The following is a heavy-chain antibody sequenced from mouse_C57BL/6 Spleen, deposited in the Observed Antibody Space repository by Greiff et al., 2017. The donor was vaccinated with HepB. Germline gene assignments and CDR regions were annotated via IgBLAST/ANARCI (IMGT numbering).Heavy chain of an antibody. V-gene: IGHV6-3*01. CDR1: GFTFSNYW. J-gene: IGHJ1*03. Sequence: EVKVEESGGGLVQPGGSMKLSCVASGFTFSNYWMNWVRQSPEKGLEWVVQISLKSDNYATHYSVSVKGRFTISRDDSKSSVYLQRNNLRAEDTGIYYCTGGYFDVWGTGTTVTVSS. CDR2: ISLKSDNYAT. CDR3: TGGYFDV.